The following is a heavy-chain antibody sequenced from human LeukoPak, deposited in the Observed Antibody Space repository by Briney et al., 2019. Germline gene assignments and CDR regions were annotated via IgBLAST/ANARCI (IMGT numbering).Heavy chain of an antibody. CDR2: ISLSGQT. J-gene: IGHJ4*02. CDR1: GGSIRSTNW. Sequence: SETLSLTCGVSGGSIRSTNWWSWVRQPLGQGLEWIGEISLSGQTNYSPSLNGRVTMSLDESRNQLSLNLTSVTAADTAIYYCSRESGAFCPFGYWGQGTLVIVPP. CDR3: SRESGAFCPFGY. V-gene: IGHV4/OR15-8*02. D-gene: IGHD1-26*01.